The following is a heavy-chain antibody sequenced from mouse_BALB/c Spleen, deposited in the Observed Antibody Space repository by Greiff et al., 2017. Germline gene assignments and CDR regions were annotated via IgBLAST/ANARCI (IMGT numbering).Heavy chain of an antibody. CDR3: ARIYYGSSYYYAMDY. D-gene: IGHD1-1*01. CDR1: GFTFSSYA. J-gene: IGHJ4*01. V-gene: IGHV5-6-5*01. CDR2: ISSGGST. Sequence: DVKLVESGGGLVKPGGSLKLSCAASGFTFSSYAMSWVRQTPEKRLEWVASISSGGSTYYPDSVKGRFTISRDNARNILYLQMSSLRSEDTAMYYCARIYYGSSYYYAMDYWGQGTSGTVSS.